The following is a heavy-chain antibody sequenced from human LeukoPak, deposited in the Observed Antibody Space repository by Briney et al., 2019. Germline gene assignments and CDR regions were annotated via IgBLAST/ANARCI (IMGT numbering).Heavy chain of an antibody. CDR3: AKDVAVAGTSFDY. Sequence: PGGSLRLSCAAAGFTFSSYSMSWVRQAPGKGLEWVSAISGSGGSTYYADSVKGRFTISRENSKNTLYLQMNSLRAEDTTVYYCAKDVAVAGTSFDYWGQGTLVTVSS. CDR1: GFTFSSYS. D-gene: IGHD6-19*01. CDR2: ISGSGGST. V-gene: IGHV3-23*01. J-gene: IGHJ4*02.